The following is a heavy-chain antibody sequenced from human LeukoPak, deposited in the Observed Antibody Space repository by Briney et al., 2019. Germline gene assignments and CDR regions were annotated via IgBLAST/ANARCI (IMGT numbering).Heavy chain of an antibody. Sequence: PSETLSLTCTVSGYSISSGYYWGWIRQPPGKGLEWIGSIYHSGSTYYNPSLKSRVTISVDTSKNQFSLKLSSVTAADTAVYYCVRGDYSSGWHLDFWGQGTLVTVSS. D-gene: IGHD6-19*01. CDR2: IYHSGST. J-gene: IGHJ4*02. CDR3: VRGDYSSGWHLDF. CDR1: GYSISSGYY. V-gene: IGHV4-38-2*02.